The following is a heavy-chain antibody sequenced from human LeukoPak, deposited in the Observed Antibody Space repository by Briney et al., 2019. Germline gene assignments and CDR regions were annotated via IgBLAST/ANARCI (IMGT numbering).Heavy chain of an antibody. Sequence: PGGSLRLSCATSGFSFTDYPMNSVRQAPGKGLEWVSNIRTSAEGANYAYYADSVKGRVTISRDDAKNTLYLHMNSLRDDDTAVYYCASDQRYAFDYWGQGILVTVSS. J-gene: IGHJ4*02. D-gene: IGHD3-9*01. CDR1: GFSFTDYP. CDR3: ASDQRYAFDY. CDR2: IRTSAEGANYA. V-gene: IGHV3-48*02.